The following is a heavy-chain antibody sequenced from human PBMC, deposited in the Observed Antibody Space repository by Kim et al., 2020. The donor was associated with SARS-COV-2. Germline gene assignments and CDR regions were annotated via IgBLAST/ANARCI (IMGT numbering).Heavy chain of an antibody. J-gene: IGHJ3*02. V-gene: IGHV5-51*01. CDR1: GYSFTSYW. Sequence: GESLKISCKASGYSFTSYWIAWMRQLPGKGLECMGSIYPADSDTKYSPPFQGQLTISADKPTSTAYLQWRSLKTSETAMIYLGSHKFPDGGGPLDIWGQG. D-gene: IGHD3-10*01. CDR2: IYPADSDT. CDR3: GSHKFPDGGGPLDI.